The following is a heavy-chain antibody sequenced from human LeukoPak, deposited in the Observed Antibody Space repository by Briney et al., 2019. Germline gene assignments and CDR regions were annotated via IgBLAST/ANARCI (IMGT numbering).Heavy chain of an antibody. V-gene: IGHV1-8*01. CDR1: GYTFTSYD. CDR3: ARQRYSYGYHYYMDV. J-gene: IGHJ6*03. CDR2: MDPNSGNT. Sequence: ASVKLSCNASGYTFTSYDINWVRQATGQGLEWMGWMDPNSGNTGYAQKFQGRVSMNRNTSISKAYMELSRMRSEDTDVYYCARQRYSYGYHYYMDVWGKGTTVTVSS. D-gene: IGHD5-18*01.